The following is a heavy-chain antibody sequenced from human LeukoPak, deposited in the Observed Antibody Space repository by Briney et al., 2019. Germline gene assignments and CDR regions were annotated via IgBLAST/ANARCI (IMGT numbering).Heavy chain of an antibody. Sequence: VGSLRLSCAASGFTFSSYEMNWVPQTPGKGQVWVSGISGSGGRPYYADSVQGRFTISRDNSKNTLYLQMNSLRAEDTAVYYCAKLPGLSMMLVSPDYWGQGTLVTVSS. CDR1: GFTFSSYE. CDR3: AKLPGLSMMLVSPDY. J-gene: IGHJ4*02. D-gene: IGHD3-22*01. V-gene: IGHV3-23*01. CDR2: ISGSGGRP.